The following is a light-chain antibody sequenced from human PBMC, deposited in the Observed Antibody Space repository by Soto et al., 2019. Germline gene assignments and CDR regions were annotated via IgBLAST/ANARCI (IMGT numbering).Light chain of an antibody. J-gene: IGLJ2*01. CDR2: GNS. Sequence: QSVLTQPPSVSGAPGQRVTISCTGSSSNIGAGYDVHWYQQLPGTAPKLLIYGNSNRPSGVPDRFSGSKSGTSASLAITGLQAEDEADYYCQSYDSSLSYRVVFGGGTKLTVL. CDR1: SSNIGAGYD. V-gene: IGLV1-40*01. CDR3: QSYDSSLSYRVV.